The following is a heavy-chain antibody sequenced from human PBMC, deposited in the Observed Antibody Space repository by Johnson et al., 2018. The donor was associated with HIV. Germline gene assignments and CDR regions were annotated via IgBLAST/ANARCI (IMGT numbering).Heavy chain of an antibody. CDR3: AKDPVGATWAFDI. D-gene: IGHD1-26*01. CDR2: ISWNSGFI. V-gene: IGHV3-9*01. J-gene: IGHJ3*02. Sequence: VESGGGLVQPGRSLRLSCAASGFTFDDYAMHWVRQAPGKGLEWVSGISWNSGFIGYADSVKGRFTISRDNSKNTLYLQMNSLRAEDTAVYYCAKDPVGATWAFDIWGQGTMVTVSS. CDR1: GFTFDDYA.